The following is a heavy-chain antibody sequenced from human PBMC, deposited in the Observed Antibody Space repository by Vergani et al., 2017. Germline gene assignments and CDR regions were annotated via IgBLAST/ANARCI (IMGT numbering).Heavy chain of an antibody. D-gene: IGHD3-3*01. CDR3: AKDHYDFWSGYPNLSPFDL. Sequence: EVQLVESGGGLVQPGRSLRLSCAASGFTFDDYAMHWVRQAPGKGLEWVSGISWNSGSIGYADSVKGRFTISRGNAKNSLYLQMNSLRAEDTALYYCAKDHYDFWSGYPNLSPFDLWGRGTLVTVSS. J-gene: IGHJ2*01. V-gene: IGHV3-9*01. CDR1: GFTFDDYA. CDR2: ISWNSGSI.